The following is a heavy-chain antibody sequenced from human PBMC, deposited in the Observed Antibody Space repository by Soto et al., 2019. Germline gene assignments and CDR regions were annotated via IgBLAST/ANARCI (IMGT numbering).Heavy chain of an antibody. J-gene: IGHJ3*02. Sequence: PVGSLRLSCAASGFTFSSYSMNWVRQAPGKGLEWVSYISSSSSTIYYADSVKGRFTISRDNAKNSLYLQMNSLRDEDTAVYYCARGYDSSGYYWRIDAFDIWGQGTMVTVSS. D-gene: IGHD3-22*01. CDR1: GFTFSSYS. CDR3: ARGYDSSGYYWRIDAFDI. V-gene: IGHV3-48*02. CDR2: ISSSSSTI.